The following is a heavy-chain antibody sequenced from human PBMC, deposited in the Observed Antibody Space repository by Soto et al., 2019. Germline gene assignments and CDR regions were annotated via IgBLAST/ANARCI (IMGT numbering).Heavy chain of an antibody. V-gene: IGHV3-48*01. CDR2: INSTGTIK. J-gene: IGHJ4*02. D-gene: IGHD2-2*01. CDR3: ARMSSSISPGC. CDR1: GFTFSTYS. Sequence: SLRLSCAASGFTFSTYSMNWVRQAPGKGLEWVAYINSTGTIKYYAGSVKGRFTISRDNAKNSLYLQMNSLRAEDTAVYYCARMSSSISPGCWRQGPLVTVSS.